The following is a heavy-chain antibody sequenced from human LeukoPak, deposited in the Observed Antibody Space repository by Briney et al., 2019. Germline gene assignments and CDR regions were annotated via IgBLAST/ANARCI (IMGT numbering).Heavy chain of an antibody. CDR3: ARDHVGLWLLN. CDR1: RFTVSSNY. Sequence: PGGSLRLSCAASRFTVSSNYMSWVRQAPGKGLECGSVIYSGGSTYYADYVKGRFTISRDNSKNTLYLQMNSLRAEDTAVYYCARDHVGLWLLNWGQGTLVTVSS. J-gene: IGHJ4*02. V-gene: IGHV3-53*01. CDR2: IYSGGST. D-gene: IGHD5-18*01.